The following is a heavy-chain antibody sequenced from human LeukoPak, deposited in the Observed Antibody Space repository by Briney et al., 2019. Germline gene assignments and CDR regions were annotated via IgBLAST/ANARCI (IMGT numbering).Heavy chain of an antibody. CDR3: AKSSLVVPYDY. CDR2: ITGSGGRT. Sequence: GSLRLSCAASGFTFSSYSMNWVRQAPGKGLEWVSTITGSGGRTYYADSVKGRFTISRDNSKNTLYLQMDSLRADDTAVYYCAKSSLVVPYDYWGQGTLVTVSS. D-gene: IGHD6-6*01. J-gene: IGHJ4*02. V-gene: IGHV3-23*01. CDR1: GFTFSSYS.